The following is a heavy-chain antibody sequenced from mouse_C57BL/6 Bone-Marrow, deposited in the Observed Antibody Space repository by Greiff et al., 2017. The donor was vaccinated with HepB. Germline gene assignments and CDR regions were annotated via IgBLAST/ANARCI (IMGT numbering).Heavy chain of an antibody. Sequence: QVQLQQSGAELVRPGTSVKVSCKASGYAFTNYLIEWVKQRPGQGLEWIGVINPGSGGTNYNEKFKGKATLTADKSSSTAYMQLSSLTSEDSAVYFCARPVEGAWFAYWGQGTLVTVS. V-gene: IGHV1-54*01. CDR1: GYAFTNYL. CDR3: ARPVEGAWFAY. D-gene: IGHD1-1*01. J-gene: IGHJ3*01. CDR2: INPGSGGT.